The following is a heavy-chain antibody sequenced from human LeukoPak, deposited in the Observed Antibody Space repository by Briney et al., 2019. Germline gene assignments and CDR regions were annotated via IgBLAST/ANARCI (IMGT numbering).Heavy chain of an antibody. CDR3: ARGGGDYNPFDY. V-gene: IGHV3-53*04. Sequence: GGSLRLSCAVSGFTVTSNYMSWVRQAPGKGLEWVSVLYSGGDTYYADSVRGRSTISRHNSKNTLYLQINSLRPGATAVYCCARGGGDYNPFDYWGQGTLVTVSS. CDR1: GFTVTSNY. D-gene: IGHD4-17*01. J-gene: IGHJ4*02. CDR2: LYSGGDT.